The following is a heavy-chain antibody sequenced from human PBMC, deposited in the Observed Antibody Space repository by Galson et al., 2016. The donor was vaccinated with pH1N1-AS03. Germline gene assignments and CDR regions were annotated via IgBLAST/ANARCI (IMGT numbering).Heavy chain of an antibody. CDR2: IYHSGST. V-gene: IGHV4-61*01. J-gene: IGHJ4*02. CDR3: ARLWFCGPYYFDY. CDR1: GGSVSSGHYY. Sequence: SETLSLTCTVSGGSVSSGHYYWSWIRQPPGKGLEWIGYIYHSGSTNYNPSLKSRVTISVDTSKNQFSLKLSSVTAADTAIYYCARLWFCGPYYFDYWGQGTPVTVSS. D-gene: IGHD5-18*01.